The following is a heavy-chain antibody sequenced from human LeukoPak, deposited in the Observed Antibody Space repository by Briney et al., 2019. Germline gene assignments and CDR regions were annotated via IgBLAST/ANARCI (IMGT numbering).Heavy chain of an antibody. CDR3: AKCSTSAYTTGWCNWIDP. V-gene: IGHV3-30*18. D-gene: IGHD6-19*01. CDR2: ISYDGSNK. CDR1: GFTFSNYA. Sequence: GGSLRLSCAASGFTFSNYAIHWVRQAPGKGLEWVAVISYDGSNKYYIDSVKGRLTISRDNFKNTLYLQMNSLRTEDTAVYYCAKCSTSAYTTGWCNWIDPWGQGTLVTVSS. J-gene: IGHJ5*02.